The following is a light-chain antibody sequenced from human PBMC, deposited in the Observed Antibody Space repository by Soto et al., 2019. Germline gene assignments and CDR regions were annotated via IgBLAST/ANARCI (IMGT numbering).Light chain of an antibody. CDR2: DAS. CDR3: QQRSNWPPYT. CDR1: QSVSSY. Sequence: EIVLTQSPATLSLSPGERATLSCRASQSVSSYLAWYQQKPGQAPRLLIYDASNRATGIPAGFSGSGSGTDFTLTISSLEPEDCAVYYCQQRSNWPPYTFGQGTKLEIK. J-gene: IGKJ2*01. V-gene: IGKV3-11*01.